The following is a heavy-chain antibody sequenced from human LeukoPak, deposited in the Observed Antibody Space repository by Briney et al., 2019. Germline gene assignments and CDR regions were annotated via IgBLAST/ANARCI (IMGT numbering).Heavy chain of an antibody. CDR3: AREPTSGREPTSGRPLDY. V-gene: IGHV4-4*07. J-gene: IGHJ4*02. Sequence: PSETLSLTCTVSGGSISGYFWTWIRQPAGKGLEWIGRMYPTGSNNYNPSLKSRVTMSLDTSKNHFSLNLTSVTAADTAVYYCAREPTSGREPTSGRPLDYWGQGTLVTVSS. CDR1: GGSISGYF. CDR2: MYPTGSN. D-gene: IGHD5-12*01.